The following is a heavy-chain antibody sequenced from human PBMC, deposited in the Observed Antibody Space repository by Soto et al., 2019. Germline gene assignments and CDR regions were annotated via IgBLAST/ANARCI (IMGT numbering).Heavy chain of an antibody. CDR1: GFTFDDYA. D-gene: IGHD4-4*01. Sequence: EVQLVESGGGLVQPGRSLRLSCAASGFTFDDYAMHWVRQAPGKGLEWVSGISWNSGSMGYVDSVKGRFTITRDNAKNSLYLQIISLRADDTALYFCAKDMYSNYGYGMDVWGQGTTVTVSS. CDR3: AKDMYSNYGYGMDV. J-gene: IGHJ6*02. V-gene: IGHV3-9*01. CDR2: ISWNSGSM.